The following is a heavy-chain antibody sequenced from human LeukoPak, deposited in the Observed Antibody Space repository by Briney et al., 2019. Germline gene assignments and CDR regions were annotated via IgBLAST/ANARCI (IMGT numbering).Heavy chain of an antibody. Sequence: SQTLSLTCAVSGDSVSSNSAAWHWIRLSPSRGLEWLGRTYFRPEWYYDYGESVRGRITLSADTYQNQFSLQLNSVTPEDTAVYYCASGIATRLDPWGQGTLVTVSS. D-gene: IGHD6-13*01. J-gene: IGHJ5*02. CDR3: ASGIATRLDP. CDR1: GDSVSSNSAA. V-gene: IGHV6-1*01. CDR2: TYFRPEWYY.